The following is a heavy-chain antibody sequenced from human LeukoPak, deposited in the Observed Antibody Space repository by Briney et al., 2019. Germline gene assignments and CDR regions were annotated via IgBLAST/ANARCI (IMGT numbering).Heavy chain of an antibody. J-gene: IGHJ5*02. CDR3: ARFMTCPQGHLMCWFDP. CDR2: INPNSGGT. Sequence: ASVTVSCKASGYTFTGYYMHWVRQAPGQGLEWMGWINPNSGGTNYAQKFQGRVTMTRDTSISTAYMELSRLRSDDTAVYYCARFMTCPQGHLMCWFDPWGQGPLVTVSS. V-gene: IGHV1-2*02. CDR1: GYTFTGYY.